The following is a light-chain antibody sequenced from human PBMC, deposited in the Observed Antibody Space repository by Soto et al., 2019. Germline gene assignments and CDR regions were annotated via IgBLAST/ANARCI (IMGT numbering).Light chain of an antibody. CDR2: TDS. J-gene: IGLJ3*02. CDR1: SSNIGAGYD. V-gene: IGLV1-40*01. CDR3: QSYASSLSALV. Sequence: QSALTQPPSVSGAPGQWVTISCAGTSSNIGAGYDVPWYQQVPGTAPKLLIYTDSNRPSGVPDRFSGSKSGTSASLAISGLQAEDEADYYCQSYASSLSALVFGGGTKVTVL.